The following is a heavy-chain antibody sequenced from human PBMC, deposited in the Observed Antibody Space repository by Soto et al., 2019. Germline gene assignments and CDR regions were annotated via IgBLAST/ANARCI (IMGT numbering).Heavy chain of an antibody. D-gene: IGHD3-10*01. CDR2: IIPMVGMA. CDR3: ATNYGSGSTHFDD. Sequence: QVQLVQSGAEVKKPGSSVKVSCTASGDTFSRYTLSWVRQAPGQGLEWMGRIIPMVGMASYAQKCQGRVTITADKSTSTAYMQLSSLRSEDTALYYCATNYGSGSTHFDDWGQGTLVTVSS. CDR1: GDTFSRYT. J-gene: IGHJ4*02. V-gene: IGHV1-69*02.